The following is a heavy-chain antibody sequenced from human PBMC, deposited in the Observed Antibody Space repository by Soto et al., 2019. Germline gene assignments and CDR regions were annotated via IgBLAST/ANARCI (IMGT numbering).Heavy chain of an antibody. CDR3: AKTPRRPDNFWSGYSPYYFDY. V-gene: IGHV3-23*01. CDR1: GFTFSSYA. J-gene: IGHJ4*02. CDR2: ISGSGGST. D-gene: IGHD3-3*01. Sequence: EVQLLESGGGLVQPGGSLRLSCAASGFTFSSYAMSWVRQAPGKGLEWVSAISGSGGSTYYADSVKGRFTISRDNSKNTLYLKMNSLRAEDTAVYYCAKTPRRPDNFWSGYSPYYFDYWGQGTLVTVSS.